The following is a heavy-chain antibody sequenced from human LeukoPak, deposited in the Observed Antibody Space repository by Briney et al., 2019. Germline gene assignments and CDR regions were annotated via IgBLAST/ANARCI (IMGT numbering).Heavy chain of an antibody. CDR2: IYTGGTT. D-gene: IGHD5-24*01. CDR1: GFTVSSNY. CDR3: ARGDGYNFFDY. Sequence: GGSLRLSCAASGFTVSSNYMSWVRQAPGKGLEWVSVIYTGGTTYYADSVQGRFTISRDNSKNTLYLQMNSLRAEDTAVYYCARGDGYNFFDYWGQGTLVTVSS. J-gene: IGHJ4*02. V-gene: IGHV3-53*01.